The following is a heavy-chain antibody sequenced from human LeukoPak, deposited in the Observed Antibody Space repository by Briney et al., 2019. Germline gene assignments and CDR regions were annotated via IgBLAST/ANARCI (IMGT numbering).Heavy chain of an antibody. Sequence: PSETLSLTCTVSGGSISSYYWSWIRQPAGKGLEWIGRIYTSGSTNYNPSLKSRVTMSVDTSKNQFSLKLSSVTAADTAVYYCARALAAALPSIYYYGMDVWGQGTTVTVSS. J-gene: IGHJ6*02. CDR1: GGSISSYY. D-gene: IGHD6-13*01. V-gene: IGHV4-4*07. CDR3: ARALAAALPSIYYYGMDV. CDR2: IYTSGST.